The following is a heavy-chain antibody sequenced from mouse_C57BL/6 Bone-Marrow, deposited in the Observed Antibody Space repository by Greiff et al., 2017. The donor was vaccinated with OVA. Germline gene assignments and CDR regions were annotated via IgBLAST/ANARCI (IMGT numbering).Heavy chain of an antibody. D-gene: IGHD1-1*01. CDR3: ARNYYYFDY. V-gene: IGHV3-6*01. Sequence: EVQLQESGPGLVKPSQSLSLTCPVTGYSITSGYYWNWIRQFPGNKLEWMAYISYDGSNNYNPSLKNRISITRDTSKNQFFLKLNSVTTEDTATYYCARNYYYFDYWGQGTTLTVSS. CDR1: GYSITSGYY. CDR2: ISYDGSN. J-gene: IGHJ2*01.